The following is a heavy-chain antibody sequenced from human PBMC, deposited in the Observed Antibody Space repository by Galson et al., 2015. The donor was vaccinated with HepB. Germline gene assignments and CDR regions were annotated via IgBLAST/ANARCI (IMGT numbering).Heavy chain of an antibody. CDR1: GLTFRNYW. CDR2: INQDGSEK. J-gene: IGHJ3*01. V-gene: IGHV3-7*03. D-gene: IGHD3-16*02. CDR3: AHIIITFGGVIGDDAFDV. Sequence: SLRLSCAASGLTFRNYWMSWVRQAPGKGLEWVANINQDGSEKHYVDSMKGRFTISRDNAKSSLFLQMTNMDPVDTATYYCAHIIITFGGVIGDDAFDVWGQGTMVTVSS.